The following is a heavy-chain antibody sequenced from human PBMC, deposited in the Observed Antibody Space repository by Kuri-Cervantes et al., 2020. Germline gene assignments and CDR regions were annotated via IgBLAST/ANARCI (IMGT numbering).Heavy chain of an antibody. CDR3: ARGRRSMVWGRNYYYMDV. D-gene: IGHD3-10*01. CDR1: GFTFSSYS. J-gene: IGHJ6*03. CDR2: ISSSSSYI. Sequence: GGSLRLSCAASGFTFSSYSMNWVRQAPGKGLEWVSSISSSSSYIYYADSVKGRFTISRDNAKNSLYLQMNSLRAEDTAVYYCARGRRSMVWGRNYYYMDVWGKGTTVTSP. V-gene: IGHV3-21*01.